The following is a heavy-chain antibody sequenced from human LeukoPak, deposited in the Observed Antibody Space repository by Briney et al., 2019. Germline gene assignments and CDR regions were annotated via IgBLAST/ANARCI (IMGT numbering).Heavy chain of an antibody. V-gene: IGHV3-30-3*01. CDR3: ARGGPIYCSGDSCYPGDY. D-gene: IGHD2-15*01. Sequence: PGGSLRLSCAASGFTFSSYAMHWVRQAPGKGLEWVAVISYDGSNKYYADSVKGRFTISRDNARNTLYLQMNSLRAEDTAVYYCARGGPIYCSGDSCYPGDYWGQGTLVTVSP. CDR1: GFTFSSYA. J-gene: IGHJ4*02. CDR2: ISYDGSNK.